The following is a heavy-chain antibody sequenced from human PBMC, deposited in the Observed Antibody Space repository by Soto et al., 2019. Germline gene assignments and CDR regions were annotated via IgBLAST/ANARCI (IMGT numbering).Heavy chain of an antibody. CDR1: GGSISDYY. V-gene: IGHV4-59*01. Sequence: PSETLSLTCTVSGGSISDYYWSWIRQPPGRGLEWTGHINYRGSTNYNPSLKSRVTIPVATSKNQFSLKLSSVTAADTAVYYCAGGGARFFGVSGMDVWGQGTTVTVSS. CDR3: AGGGARFFGVSGMDV. J-gene: IGHJ6*02. CDR2: INYRGST. D-gene: IGHD3-3*01.